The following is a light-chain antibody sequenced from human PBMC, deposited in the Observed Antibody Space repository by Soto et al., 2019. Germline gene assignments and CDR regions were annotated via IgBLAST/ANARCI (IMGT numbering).Light chain of an antibody. Sequence: DLQMTQSPSSLSASVGDRVTITCRASQSISSYLNWYQQKPGKAPKLLIYAASSLQSGFPSRFSGSGSGTDFTLTISSLQPEDFATYYCQQSYSTPPFGQGTKLEIK. V-gene: IGKV1-39*01. CDR3: QQSYSTPP. CDR1: QSISSY. CDR2: AAS. J-gene: IGKJ2*01.